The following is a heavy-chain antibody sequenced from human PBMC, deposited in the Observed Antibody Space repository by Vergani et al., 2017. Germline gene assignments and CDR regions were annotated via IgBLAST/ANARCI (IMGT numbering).Heavy chain of an antibody. CDR2: INHSGST. J-gene: IGHJ3*02. D-gene: IGHD2-15*01. CDR3: ARGAGGYCSGGSCYSDDAFDI. V-gene: IGHV4-34*01. CDR1: GGSFSGYY. Sequence: QVQLQQWGAGLLKPSETLSLTCAVYGGSFSGYYWSWIRQPPGKGLEWIGEINHSGSTNYNPSLKSRVTISVDTSKNQFSLKLSSVTAADTAVYYCARGAGGYCSGGSCYSDDAFDIWGQGTMVTVSS.